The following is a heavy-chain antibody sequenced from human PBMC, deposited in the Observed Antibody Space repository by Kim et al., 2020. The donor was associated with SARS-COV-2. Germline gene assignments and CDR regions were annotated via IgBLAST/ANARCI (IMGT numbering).Heavy chain of an antibody. J-gene: IGHJ3*02. V-gene: IGHV3-23*01. CDR3: AKSRRDGYGMAFDI. Sequence: ADPVNGRFTNSRDNSKNTLYLQMNSLRAEDTAVYYCAKSRRDGYGMAFDIWGQGTMVTVSS. D-gene: IGHD5-12*01.